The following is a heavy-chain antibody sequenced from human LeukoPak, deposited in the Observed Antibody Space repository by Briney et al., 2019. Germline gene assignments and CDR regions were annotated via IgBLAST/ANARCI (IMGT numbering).Heavy chain of an antibody. CDR2: IYYSGST. CDR3: AREGSTAVAGTV. V-gene: IGHV4-59*01. CDR1: GGSISSYY. Sequence: SETLSLTCTVSGGSISSYYWSWIRQPPGKGLEWIGYIYYSGSTNYNPSLKSRVTISVDTSKNQFSLKLSSVTAADTAVYYCAREGSTAVAGTVWGQGTLVTVSS. J-gene: IGHJ4*02. D-gene: IGHD6-19*01.